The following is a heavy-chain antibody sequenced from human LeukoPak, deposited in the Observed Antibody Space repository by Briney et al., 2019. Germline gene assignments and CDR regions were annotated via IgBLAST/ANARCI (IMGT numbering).Heavy chain of an antibody. V-gene: IGHV4-30-2*01. CDR1: GGSISSGGYY. CDR3: AGWATDYDASDI. Sequence: PSQTLSLTCTVSGGSISSGGYYWSWIRQHPGKGLEWIGYIYHSGSTYYNPSLKSRVTISVDRSKNQFSLKLSSVTAADTAVYYCAGWATDYDASDIWGQGTMVTVSS. D-gene: IGHD5-12*01. CDR2: IYHSGST. J-gene: IGHJ3*02.